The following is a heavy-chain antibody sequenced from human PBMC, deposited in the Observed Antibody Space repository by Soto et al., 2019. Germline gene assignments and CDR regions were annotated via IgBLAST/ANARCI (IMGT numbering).Heavy chain of an antibody. CDR3: AGVPSRYGSGSYYRKVGWFDP. D-gene: IGHD3-10*01. J-gene: IGHJ5*02. CDR2: INHSGST. V-gene: IGHV4-34*01. Sequence: SETLSLTCAVYGGSFSGYYWSWIRQPPGKGLEWIGEINHSGSTNYNPSLKSRVTISVDTSKNQFSLKLSSVTAADTAVYYCAGVPSRYGSGSYYRKVGWFDPWGQGTLVTVSS. CDR1: GGSFSGYY.